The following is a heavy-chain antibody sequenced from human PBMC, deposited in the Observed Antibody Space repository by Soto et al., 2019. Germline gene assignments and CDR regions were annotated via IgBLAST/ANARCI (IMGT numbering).Heavy chain of an antibody. V-gene: IGHV4-30-4*01. J-gene: IGHJ4*02. Sequence: SETLSLTCTVSGGSISRGDYYWSWVRQPPGKGLEWIGYIYYSGTTYYNPSLKSRVTISVDTSKNQFSLNLSSVTAADTAVYYCARGAYYFDYWGQGTLVTVSS. CDR1: GGSISRGDYY. CDR2: IYYSGTT. CDR3: ARGAYYFDY.